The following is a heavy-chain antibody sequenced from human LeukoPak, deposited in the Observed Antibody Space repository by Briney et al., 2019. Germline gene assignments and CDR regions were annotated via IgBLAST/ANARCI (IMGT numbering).Heavy chain of an antibody. Sequence: GGSLRLSCAASGFTFSNAWMNWVRQAPGKGLEWVSYISSSGGTTFYADSVQGRFAISRDNAKNSLYLQMNSLRGEDTAVYYCAGDRWGSNYFDYWGQGTLVTVSS. V-gene: IGHV3-48*04. CDR1: GFTFSNAW. CDR2: ISSSGGTT. CDR3: AGDRWGSNYFDY. J-gene: IGHJ4*02. D-gene: IGHD3-16*01.